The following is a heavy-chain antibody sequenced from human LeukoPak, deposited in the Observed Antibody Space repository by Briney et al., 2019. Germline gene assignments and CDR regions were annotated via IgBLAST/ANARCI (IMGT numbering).Heavy chain of an antibody. CDR3: ARDKDTSSWYSPTVPLEGDAFDI. D-gene: IGHD6-13*01. CDR1: GFTFSSYS. Sequence: NPGGSLRLSCAASGFTFSSYSMNWVRQAPGKGLEWVSSISSSSSHIYYADSVKGRFTISRDNAKNSLYLQMNSLRAEDTALYYCARDKDTSSWYSPTVPLEGDAFDIWGQGTMVTVSS. J-gene: IGHJ3*02. V-gene: IGHV3-21*04. CDR2: ISSSSSHI.